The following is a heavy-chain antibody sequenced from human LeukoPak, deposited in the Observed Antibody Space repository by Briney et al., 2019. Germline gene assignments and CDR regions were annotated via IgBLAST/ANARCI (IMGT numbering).Heavy chain of an antibody. D-gene: IGHD3-16*02. V-gene: IGHV3-23*01. CDR2: ISRSGGAT. CDR3: AKDLSRIVRYFDY. Sequence: GGSLRLPCAASGITLSNYAMSWVRQAPGKGLEWVSTISRSGGATYYADSVKGRFTISTDNSKNTLYLQMNSLRAEDTAVYYCAKDLSRIVRYFDYWGQGTLVTVSS. CDR1: GITLSNYA. J-gene: IGHJ4*02.